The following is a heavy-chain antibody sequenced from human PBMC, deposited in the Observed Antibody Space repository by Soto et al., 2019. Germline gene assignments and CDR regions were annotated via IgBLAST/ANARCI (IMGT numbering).Heavy chain of an antibody. CDR3: ARARLDPPALEY. CDR2: MSYDGSDK. J-gene: IGHJ4*02. CDR1: GFSFRSYA. V-gene: IGHV3-30-3*01. Sequence: QVQLVESGGGVVQPGRSLRLSCAASGFSFRSYAMHWVRQAPGKGLEWVAVMSYDGSDKDYADSVKGRFTISRDNSKNPLYLQMSSLRAADTAVYYCARARLDPPALEYWGQGTLVTVSS. D-gene: IGHD2-2*01.